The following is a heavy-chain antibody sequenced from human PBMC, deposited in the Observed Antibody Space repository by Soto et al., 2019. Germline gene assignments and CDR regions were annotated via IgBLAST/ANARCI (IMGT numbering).Heavy chain of an antibody. V-gene: IGHV3-23*01. D-gene: IGHD2-2*01. J-gene: IGHJ6*03. CDR3: AKVPAATLYYYYYMDV. CDR2: ISGSGGST. Sequence: GGSLRLSCAASGFTFSSYAMSWVRQAPGKGLEWVSAISGSGGSTYYADSVKGRFTISRDNSKNTLYLQMNSLRAEDTAVYYCAKVPAATLYYYYYMDVWGKGTTVTVSS. CDR1: GFTFSSYA.